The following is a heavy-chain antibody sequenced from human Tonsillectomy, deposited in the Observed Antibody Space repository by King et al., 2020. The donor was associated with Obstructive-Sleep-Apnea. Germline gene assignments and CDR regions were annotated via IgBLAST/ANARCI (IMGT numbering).Heavy chain of an antibody. CDR1: VFTFSSYA. CDR2: ISYDGSNK. V-gene: IGHV3-30-3*01. D-gene: IGHD3-10*01. J-gene: IGHJ6*02. CDR3: ARAIWFGELLLDYYYYGMDV. Sequence: VQLVESGGGVVQPGRSLRLSCAASVFTFSSYAMHWVRQAPGKGREWVAVISYDGSNKYYADSVKGRFTISRDNSKNTLYRQMNSLRAEDTAVYYCARAIWFGELLLDYYYYGMDVWGQGTTVTVSS.